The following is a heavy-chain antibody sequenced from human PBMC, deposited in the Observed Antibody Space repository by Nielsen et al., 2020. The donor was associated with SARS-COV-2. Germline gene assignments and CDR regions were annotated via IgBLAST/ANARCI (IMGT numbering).Heavy chain of an antibody. J-gene: IGHJ4*02. CDR1: GFTFSSYA. CDR2: ISGSGGST. Sequence: GGSLRLSCAASGFTFSSYAMSWVRQAPGKGLEWVSAISGSGGSTYYADSVKGRFTISRDNSKNTLYLQMNSLRAEDTAVYYCAKDLHDYGDQSPCDYWGQGTLVTSPQ. V-gene: IGHV3-23*01. D-gene: IGHD4-17*01. CDR3: AKDLHDYGDQSPCDY.